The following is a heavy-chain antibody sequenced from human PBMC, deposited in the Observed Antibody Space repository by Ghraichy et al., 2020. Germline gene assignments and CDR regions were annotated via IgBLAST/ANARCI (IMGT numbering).Heavy chain of an antibody. J-gene: IGHJ4*02. CDR2: VNPNSGNT. D-gene: IGHD2-15*01. V-gene: IGHV1-8*01. Sequence: ASVKVSYKASGYTFTSYDINWVRQATGQVLEWMGWVNPNSGNTGYAQKFQGRVTMTRNTSTNTAYMELSSLRSEDTAVYYCARGAPGTYCSGGSCPYFDYWGQGTLVNVSS. CDR1: GYTFTSYD. CDR3: ARGAPGTYCSGGSCPYFDY.